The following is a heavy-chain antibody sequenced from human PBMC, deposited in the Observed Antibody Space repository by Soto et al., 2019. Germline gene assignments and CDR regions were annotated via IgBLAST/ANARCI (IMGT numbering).Heavy chain of an antibody. CDR3: AKAGSREWYHNSDFDS. CDR2: ISSSGGST. J-gene: IGHJ4*02. CDR1: GFTFSSYA. Sequence: GGSLRLSCAASGFTFSSYAMTWVRQAPGKGLEWVSVISSSGGSTYSADSVKGRFTISRDNSKNTLYLQMNSLRAEDTAVYYCAKAGSREWYHNSDFDSWGQGTLVTVSS. D-gene: IGHD6-19*01. V-gene: IGHV3-23*01.